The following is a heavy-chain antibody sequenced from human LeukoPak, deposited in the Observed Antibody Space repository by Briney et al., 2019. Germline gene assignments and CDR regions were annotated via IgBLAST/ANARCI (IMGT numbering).Heavy chain of an antibody. V-gene: IGHV3-21*01. J-gene: IGHJ4*02. CDR1: GFTFSSYS. D-gene: IGHD5-12*01. Sequence: GGSLRLSCAASGFTFSSYSMNWVRQAPGKGLEWVSFISSSSSYIYYADSVKGRFTISRDNAKNSLYLQMNSLRAEDTAVYYCAKTGSWSGYDSLRPFAGNFDYWGQGTLVTVSS. CDR3: AKTGSWSGYDSLRPFAGNFDY. CDR2: ISSSSSYI.